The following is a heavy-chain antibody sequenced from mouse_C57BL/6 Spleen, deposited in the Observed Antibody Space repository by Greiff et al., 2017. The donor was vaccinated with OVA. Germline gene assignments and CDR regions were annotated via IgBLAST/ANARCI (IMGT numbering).Heavy chain of an antibody. CDR1: GYAFSSSW. Sequence: LVESGPELVKPGASVKISCKASGYAFSSSWMNWVKQRPGKGLEWIGRIYPGDGDTNYNGKFKGKATLTADKSSSTSYMQLSSLTSEDSAVYFCARFDYDPWFAYWGQGTLVTVSA. D-gene: IGHD2-4*01. V-gene: IGHV1-82*01. CDR2: IYPGDGDT. J-gene: IGHJ3*01. CDR3: ARFDYDPWFAY.